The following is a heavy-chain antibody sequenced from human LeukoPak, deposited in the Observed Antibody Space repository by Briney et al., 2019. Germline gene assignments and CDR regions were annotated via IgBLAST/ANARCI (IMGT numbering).Heavy chain of an antibody. D-gene: IGHD3-10*02. CDR3: AELGITMIGGV. J-gene: IGHJ6*04. CDR1: GFTFSSYE. V-gene: IGHV3-48*03. Sequence: PGGSLRLSCAASGFTFSSYEMNWVRQAPGKGLEGVSYISSSCSTIYYADSVKGRFTISIDNAKNSLYLQINSLRAEDTAVYYCAELGITMIGGVWGKGTTVTISS. CDR2: ISSSCSTI.